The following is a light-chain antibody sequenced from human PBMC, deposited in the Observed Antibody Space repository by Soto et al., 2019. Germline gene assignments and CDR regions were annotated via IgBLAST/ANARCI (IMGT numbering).Light chain of an antibody. Sequence: QSVLTQPASVSGSPGQSITISCTGTSIFFVCYYLVFCYQQLPGNVPKFFFFVVSKRPSGVFIRFFVSEFGNTASLTFSGLQAEDEADYYCGSYAGRTTPFGTGTKVTVL. J-gene: IGLJ1*01. CDR1: SIFFVCYYL. CDR3: GSYAGRTTP. CDR2: VVS. V-gene: IGLV2-23*02.